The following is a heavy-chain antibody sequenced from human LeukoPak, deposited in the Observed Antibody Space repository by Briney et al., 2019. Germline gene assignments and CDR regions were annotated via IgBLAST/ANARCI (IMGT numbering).Heavy chain of an antibody. CDR3: ARTPMCFDC. V-gene: IGHV3-7*03. Sequence: PGGSLRLSCAASGFTFSSYAMSWVRQAPGKGLEWVANIKQDGSEKYYVDSVKGRFTISRDNAKNSLYLQMSSLRAEDTAVYYCARTPMCFDCWGQGTLVTVSS. CDR2: IKQDGSEK. J-gene: IGHJ4*02. CDR1: GFTFSSYA. D-gene: IGHD3-10*02.